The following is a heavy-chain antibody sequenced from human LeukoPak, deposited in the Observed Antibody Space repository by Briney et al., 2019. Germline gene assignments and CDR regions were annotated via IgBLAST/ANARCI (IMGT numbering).Heavy chain of an antibody. V-gene: IGHV3-23*01. J-gene: IGHJ4*02. CDR1: GFTFSSYA. CDR2: ISGSGGST. CDR3: AKQDTMVRGVIMIDY. Sequence: GGSLRLSCAASGFTFSSYAMSWVRLAPGKGLEWVSAISGSGGSTYYADSVKGRFTISRDNSKNTLYLQMNSLRAEDTAVYYCAKQDTMVRGVIMIDYWGQGTLVTVSS. D-gene: IGHD3-10*01.